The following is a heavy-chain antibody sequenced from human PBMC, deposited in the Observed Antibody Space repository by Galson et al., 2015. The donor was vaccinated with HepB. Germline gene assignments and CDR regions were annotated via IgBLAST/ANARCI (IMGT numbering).Heavy chain of an antibody. CDR1: GGSISGYY. CDR3: ARFILGATDAFDI. CDR2: ISYSGST. J-gene: IGHJ3*02. V-gene: IGHV4-59*08. D-gene: IGHD1-26*01. Sequence: LSLTCSVSGGSISGYYWSWIRQPPGKGLEWIGYISYSGSTNYSPSLKSRVIISVDTSKSQLSLRLSSVTAADTAIYYCARFILGATDAFDIWGQGTMVTVSS.